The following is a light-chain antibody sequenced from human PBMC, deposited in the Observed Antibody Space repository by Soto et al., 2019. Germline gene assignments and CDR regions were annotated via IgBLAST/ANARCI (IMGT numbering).Light chain of an antibody. V-gene: IGKV1-5*03. CDR3: QHYNSYSEA. Sequence: EIQMTQSPSSLSAAVGDRGTMTVRASQSISSYLNWYQQKPGKAPKLLIYKASTLKSGVPSRFSGSGSGTEFTLTISSLQPDDFATYYCQHYNSYSEAFGQGTKVDIK. CDR2: KAS. J-gene: IGKJ1*01. CDR1: QSISSY.